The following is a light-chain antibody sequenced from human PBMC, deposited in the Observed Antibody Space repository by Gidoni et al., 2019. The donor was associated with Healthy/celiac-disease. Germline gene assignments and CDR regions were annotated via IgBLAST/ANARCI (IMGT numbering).Light chain of an antibody. V-gene: IGKV3-20*01. Sequence: EIELTQSPGTLSLSPGERATLSCRASQSVSSSYLAWYQQKPGQAPRLLIYGASSRSTGIPDRFSGSGSGTDFTLTISRLEPEDFAVYYCQQYGSSPYTFGQXTKLEIK. CDR2: GAS. J-gene: IGKJ2*01. CDR3: QQYGSSPYT. CDR1: QSVSSSY.